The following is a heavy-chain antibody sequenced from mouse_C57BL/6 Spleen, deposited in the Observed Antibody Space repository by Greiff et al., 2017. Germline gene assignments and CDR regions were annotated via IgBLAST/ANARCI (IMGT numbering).Heavy chain of an antibody. CDR3: ARGDGSSLFDY. J-gene: IGHJ2*01. CDR2: ISYDGSN. V-gene: IGHV3-6*01. D-gene: IGHD1-1*01. CDR1: GYSITSGYY. Sequence: ESGPGLVKPSQSLSLTCSVTGYSITSGYYWNWIRQFPGNKLEWMGYISYDGSNNYNPSLKNRISITRDTSKNQFFLKLNSVTTEDTATYYCARGDGSSLFDYWGQGTTLTVSS.